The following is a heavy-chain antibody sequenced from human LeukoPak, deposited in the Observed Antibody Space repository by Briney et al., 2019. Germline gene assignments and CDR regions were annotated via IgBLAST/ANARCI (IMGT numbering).Heavy chain of an antibody. Sequence: GGSLRLSCTASGITFGDYAMSWVRQAPGKGLEWVGFIRSKAYGGTTEYAASVKGRFTISRDDSKSIAYLQMNSLKTEDTAVYYCTRRSGWSDYWGQGTLVTVSS. CDR2: IRSKAYGGTT. CDR3: TRRSGWSDY. D-gene: IGHD6-19*01. J-gene: IGHJ4*02. V-gene: IGHV3-49*04. CDR1: GITFGDYA.